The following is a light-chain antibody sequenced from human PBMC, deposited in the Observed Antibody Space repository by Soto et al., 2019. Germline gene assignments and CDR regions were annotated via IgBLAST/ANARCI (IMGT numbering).Light chain of an antibody. J-gene: IGLJ2*01. CDR3: CSYAGSSTYVV. CDR2: EGS. Sequence: QSALTQPASVSGSPGKSITIPCTGTSSDVGSYNLVSWYQHHPGKAPKLMIYEGSQRPSGISNRFSGSKSGNTASLTISGLQAEDEADYYCCSYAGSSTYVVFGGGTQLTVL. CDR1: SSDVGSYNL. V-gene: IGLV2-23*01.